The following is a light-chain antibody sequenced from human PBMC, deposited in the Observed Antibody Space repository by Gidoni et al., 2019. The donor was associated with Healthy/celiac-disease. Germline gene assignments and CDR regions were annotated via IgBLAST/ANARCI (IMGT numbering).Light chain of an antibody. Sequence: DIQMTQSPSTLSASVGDRVTITCRASQSIRSWLAWYQQKPGKAPKLLIYDASRLESGVPSRFSGSGSGTEFTLTISSLQPDDFATYYCQQYNSYPFTFGPGTKVEIK. CDR3: QQYNSYPFT. V-gene: IGKV1-5*01. CDR1: QSIRSW. CDR2: DAS. J-gene: IGKJ3*01.